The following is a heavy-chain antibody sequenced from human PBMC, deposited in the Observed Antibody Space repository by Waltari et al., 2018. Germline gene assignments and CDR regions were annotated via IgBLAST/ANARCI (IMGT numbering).Heavy chain of an antibody. J-gene: IGHJ3*02. V-gene: IGHV3-48*04. D-gene: IGHD3-22*01. Sequence: EVQLVESGGGLVQPGGSLRLSCAASGFTFSSYSMNWVRQAPGKGLEWVSYISSSSSTINYAYSVKGRFTISRDNAKNSLYLQMNSLRAEDTAVYYCARVNPYYYDSSAWGAFDIWGQGTMVTVSS. CDR2: ISSSSSTI. CDR1: GFTFSSYS. CDR3: ARVNPYYYDSSAWGAFDI.